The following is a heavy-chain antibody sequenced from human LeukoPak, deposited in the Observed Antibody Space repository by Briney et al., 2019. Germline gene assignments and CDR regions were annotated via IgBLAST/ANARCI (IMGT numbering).Heavy chain of an antibody. J-gene: IGHJ5*02. Sequence: ASVKVSCKAPGYTFTGYYMHWVRQAPGQGLEWMGWINPNSGGTNYAQKFQGRVTMTRDTSISTAYMELSRLRSDDTAVYYCARSEDYYGSGSFWFDPWGQGTLVTVSS. V-gene: IGHV1-2*02. CDR3: ARSEDYYGSGSFWFDP. CDR2: INPNSGGT. D-gene: IGHD3-10*01. CDR1: GYTFTGYY.